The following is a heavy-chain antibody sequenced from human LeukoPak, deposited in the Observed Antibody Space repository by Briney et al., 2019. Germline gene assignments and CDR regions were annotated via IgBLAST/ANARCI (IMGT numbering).Heavy chain of an antibody. CDR1: GGSFSGYY. Sequence: SETLSLTCAVYGGSFSGYYWSWIRQPPGKGLEWIGEINHSGSTNYNPSLKSRVTISVDTSKSQFSLKLSSVTAADTAVYYCARGTQTYYDKAPVDYCGQGALVTVSS. CDR3: ARGTQTYYDKAPVDY. D-gene: IGHD3-22*01. V-gene: IGHV4-34*01. CDR2: INHSGST. J-gene: IGHJ4*02.